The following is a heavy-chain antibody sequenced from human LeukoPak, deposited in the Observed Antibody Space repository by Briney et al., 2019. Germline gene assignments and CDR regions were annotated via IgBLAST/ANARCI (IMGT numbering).Heavy chain of an antibody. D-gene: IGHD6-13*01. CDR2: IYNGGST. J-gene: IGHJ4*02. Sequence: SETLSLTCTVSGGSISSYYWSWIRQPPGKGPEWIGYIYNGGSTNYNPSLKSRLTISVDTSNNQFSLMLSSVTAADTAVYYCARGVYIAAAQYAYWGQGTLVTVSS. CDR3: ARGVYIAAAQYAY. V-gene: IGHV4-59*01. CDR1: GGSISSYY.